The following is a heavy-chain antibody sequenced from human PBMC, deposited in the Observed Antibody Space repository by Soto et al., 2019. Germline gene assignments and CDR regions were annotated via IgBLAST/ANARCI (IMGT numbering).Heavy chain of an antibody. CDR1: GFTFTSYA. Sequence: GGSLRLSCAASGFTFTSYAMTWVRQSPGKGLVWISRIYNDGTYSDYADSVRGRFTISRDNVNDTLYLQMNNLRAEDSGLYYCTRGPRPISTGTGAYWGQGTQVTVSS. J-gene: IGHJ4*02. D-gene: IGHD3-10*01. CDR2: IYNDGTYS. V-gene: IGHV3-74*01. CDR3: TRGPRPISTGTGAY.